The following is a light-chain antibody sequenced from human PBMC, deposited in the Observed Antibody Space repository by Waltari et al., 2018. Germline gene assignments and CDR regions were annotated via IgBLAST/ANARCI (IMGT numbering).Light chain of an antibody. V-gene: IGKV3-11*01. CDR3: QQRGHWLT. Sequence: EIVLTQSPATLSLSPGDRATLSCRASQSVSSYLAWYQQKPGQAPRLLIYDASKRATRIPVRVSGSGSGTDFTLTINTLEPEDVAVYYCQQRGHWLTFGGGTKVEIK. CDR1: QSVSSY. J-gene: IGKJ4*01. CDR2: DAS.